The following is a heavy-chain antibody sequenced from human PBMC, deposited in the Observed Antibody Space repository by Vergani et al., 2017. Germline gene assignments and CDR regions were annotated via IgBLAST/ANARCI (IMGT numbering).Heavy chain of an antibody. Sequence: QVQLQQWGGGLLKPSETLSLTCVVNGGSFTSYHWTWIRQSPGEGLEWVGDIDHTGRPDYNPSLKSRLTMSVDKSRNQFSLTLNSVTATDTAIYFCASVYTETNGHLYYYYYMDVWGQGTAVTVS. CDR3: ASVYTETNGHLYYYYYMDV. CDR2: IDHTGRP. D-gene: IGHD4-11*01. J-gene: IGHJ6*03. CDR1: GGSFTSYH. V-gene: IGHV4-34*01.